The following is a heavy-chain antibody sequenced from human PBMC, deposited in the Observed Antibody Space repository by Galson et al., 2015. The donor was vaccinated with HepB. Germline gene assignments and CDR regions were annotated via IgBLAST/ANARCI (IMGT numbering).Heavy chain of an antibody. Sequence: SVKVSCKASGGTFSSYAISWVRQAPGQGLEWMGRIIPILGVANYAQKFQGRVTVNADKSTSTAYMEMSSLRSGDTAVYYCVMAVAGYFDYWGQGTLVTVSS. J-gene: IGHJ4*02. CDR2: IIPILGVA. D-gene: IGHD6-19*01. CDR1: GGTFSSYA. V-gene: IGHV1-69*04. CDR3: VMAVAGYFDY.